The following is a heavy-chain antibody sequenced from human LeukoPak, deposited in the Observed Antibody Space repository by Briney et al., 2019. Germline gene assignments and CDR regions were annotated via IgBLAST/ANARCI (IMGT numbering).Heavy chain of an antibody. CDR2: INPSGGST. D-gene: IGHD3-22*01. V-gene: IGHV1-46*01. Sequence: ASVKVSCKASGYTFTSYYMHWVRQAPGQGLEWMGIINPSGGSTSYAQKFQGRVTMTRDTSTSTVYMELSRLRFDDTAVYYCARAAGPYYYDSSGYYSLDYWGQGTLVTVSS. CDR3: ARAAGPYYYDSSGYYSLDY. J-gene: IGHJ4*02. CDR1: GYTFTSYY.